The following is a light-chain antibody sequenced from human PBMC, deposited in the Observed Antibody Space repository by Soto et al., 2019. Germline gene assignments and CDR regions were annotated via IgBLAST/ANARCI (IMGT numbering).Light chain of an antibody. CDR3: QQYGSSPET. Sequence: EIVLTQSPGTLSLSPGERATLSCRASQSVSSNYLAWYQQKPGQAPRLLIYGAASRATGIQDRFSGSGSGTDFTLTISRLEPEDFAVYYCQQYGSSPETFGQGTRLEIK. J-gene: IGKJ5*01. CDR1: QSVSSNY. CDR2: GAA. V-gene: IGKV3-20*01.